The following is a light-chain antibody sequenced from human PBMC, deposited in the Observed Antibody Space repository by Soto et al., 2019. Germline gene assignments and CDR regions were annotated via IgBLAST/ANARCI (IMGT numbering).Light chain of an antibody. J-gene: IGKJ1*01. Sequence: EIVLTQSPATLSLSPGERATLSCRASQSVTNYLAWYQQNPGQAPRLLIYDAYKRAAGIPARFSGSGSGTGFKLTISRLEPEDFALYYCQQRSNWPPTWTFGQGTKVEIK. CDR2: DAY. V-gene: IGKV3-11*01. CDR3: QQRSNWPPTWT. CDR1: QSVTNY.